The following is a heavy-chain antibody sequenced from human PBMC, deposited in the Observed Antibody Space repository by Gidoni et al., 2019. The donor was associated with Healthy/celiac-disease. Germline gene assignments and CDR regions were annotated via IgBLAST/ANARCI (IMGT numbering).Heavy chain of an antibody. D-gene: IGHD2-2*01. Sequence: QVQLQQWGAGLLKPSETLSLTCAVYGGSFSGYYWSWIRQPPGKGLEWIGEINHSGSTNYNPSLKSRVTISVDTSKNQFSLKLSSVTAADTAVYYCARGGPYCSSTSCYGSNDYWGQGTLVTVSS. CDR3: ARGGPYCSSTSCYGSNDY. CDR2: INHSGST. CDR1: GGSFSGYY. J-gene: IGHJ4*02. V-gene: IGHV4-34*01.